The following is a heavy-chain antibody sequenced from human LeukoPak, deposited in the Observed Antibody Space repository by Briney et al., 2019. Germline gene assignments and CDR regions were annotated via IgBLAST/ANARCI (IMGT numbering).Heavy chain of an antibody. CDR2: TPYDGNTK. Sequence: PGRSLRLSCAASGFIFSSFAMHWVRQAPGKGLEWVAVTPYDGNTKYYADSVKGRFTISRDNSKNTLYLQMNSLRAEDTALYYCARDGNSGYDLTYYYGMDVWGQGTTVTVSS. J-gene: IGHJ6*02. CDR3: ARDGNSGYDLTYYYGMDV. D-gene: IGHD5-12*01. CDR1: GFIFSSFA. V-gene: IGHV3-30-3*01.